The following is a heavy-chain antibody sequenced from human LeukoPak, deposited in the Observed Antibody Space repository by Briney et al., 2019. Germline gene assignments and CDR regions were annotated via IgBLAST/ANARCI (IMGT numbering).Heavy chain of an antibody. CDR1: GFTFSNYG. Sequence: GGSLRLSCAASGFTFSNYGMHWVRQAPGKGLEWVADIWYDGTNKYYADSVKGRFTISRDNSRKTLYLQMNGLRAEDTALYYCAKDSGIAAAGTDYWGQGTLVTVSS. J-gene: IGHJ4*02. V-gene: IGHV3-33*06. CDR3: AKDSGIAAAGTDY. D-gene: IGHD6-13*01. CDR2: IWYDGTNK.